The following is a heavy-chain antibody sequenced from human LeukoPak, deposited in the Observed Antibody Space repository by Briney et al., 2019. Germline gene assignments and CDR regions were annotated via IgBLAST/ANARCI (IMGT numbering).Heavy chain of an antibody. CDR3: ARHSGSGSLSRPFDP. Sequence: SETLSPTCTVSGDSVTSGGFYWAWLRQPPGRGLEWIATVYYTGSTYYNPSLNSRVTISIDTSKNHFSLKLRSVVAPDTAVYYCARHSGSGSLSRPFDPWGQGTLVTVSS. J-gene: IGHJ5*02. D-gene: IGHD3-10*01. CDR2: VYYTGST. CDR1: GDSVTSGGFY. V-gene: IGHV4-39*02.